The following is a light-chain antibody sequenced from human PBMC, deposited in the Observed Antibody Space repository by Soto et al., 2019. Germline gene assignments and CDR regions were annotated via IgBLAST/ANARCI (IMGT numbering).Light chain of an antibody. CDR1: SSDVGDNY. CDR3: SAYAGSNTFV. Sequence: QSALAQPPSASGSPGQSVTISCTGTSSDVGDNYVSWYQQQLGKAPKLIIYEVTLRPSGVPDRFSGSKSGNTASLTVSGLQADDEADYYCSAYAGSNTFVFGTGTKLTVL. V-gene: IGLV2-8*01. J-gene: IGLJ1*01. CDR2: EVT.